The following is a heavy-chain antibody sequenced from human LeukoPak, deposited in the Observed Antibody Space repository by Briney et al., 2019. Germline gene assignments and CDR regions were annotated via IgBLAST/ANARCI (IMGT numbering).Heavy chain of an antibody. CDR2: ISYDGSNK. V-gene: IGHV3-30-3*01. J-gene: IGHJ4*02. D-gene: IGHD2-21*02. CDR3: AREPVAYCGGDCYSGYFDY. Sequence: PGRSLRLSCAASGFTFSSYAMHWVRQAPGKGLEWVAVISYDGSNKYYADSVKGRFTISRDNSKNTLYLQMNSLSAEDTAVYYCAREPVAYCGGDCYSGYFDYWSQGTLVTVSS. CDR1: GFTFSSYA.